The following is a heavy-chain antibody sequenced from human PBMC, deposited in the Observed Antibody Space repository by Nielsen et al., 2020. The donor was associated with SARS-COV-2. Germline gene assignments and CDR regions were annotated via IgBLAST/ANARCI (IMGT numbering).Heavy chain of an antibody. CDR1: GFTVSNHY. Sequence: GESLKISCAASGFTVSNHYFTWVRQAPGKSLEWVAVIYAGGSTYVADSVKGRFTISRDNAKNSLYLQMNSLRAEDTAVYYCARGSTREYNNGWTLDNWGQGTLLTVSS. D-gene: IGHD5-18*01. CDR3: ARGSTREYNNGWTLDN. V-gene: IGHV3-53*01. J-gene: IGHJ4*02. CDR2: IYAGGST.